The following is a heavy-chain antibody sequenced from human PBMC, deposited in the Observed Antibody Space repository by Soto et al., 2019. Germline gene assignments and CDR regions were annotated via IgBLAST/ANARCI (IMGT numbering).Heavy chain of an antibody. Sequence: SVKVSCKASGGTFSSYAISWVRQAPGQGLEWMGGIIPIFGTANYAQKFQGRVTITADESTSTAYMELSSLRSENTAVYYCARCIAVAGTVFYYYGMDVWGQGTTVTVSS. D-gene: IGHD6-19*01. CDR1: GGTFSSYA. CDR2: IIPIFGTA. CDR3: ARCIAVAGTVFYYYGMDV. J-gene: IGHJ6*02. V-gene: IGHV1-69*13.